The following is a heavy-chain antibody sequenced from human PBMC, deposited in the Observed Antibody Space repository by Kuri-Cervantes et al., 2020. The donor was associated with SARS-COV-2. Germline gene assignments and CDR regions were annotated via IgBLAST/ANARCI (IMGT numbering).Heavy chain of an antibody. V-gene: IGHV4-34*01. J-gene: IGHJ6*04. CDR1: GYSISSGYY. CDR3: ARPGGFLDV. Sequence: GSLRLSCAVSGYSISSGYYWSWIRQPPGKGLEWIGEINHSGSTNYNPSLKSRVTISVDTSKNQFSLKLSSVTAADTAVYYCARPGGFLDVWGKGTTVTVSS. CDR2: INHSGST. D-gene: IGHD4-23*01.